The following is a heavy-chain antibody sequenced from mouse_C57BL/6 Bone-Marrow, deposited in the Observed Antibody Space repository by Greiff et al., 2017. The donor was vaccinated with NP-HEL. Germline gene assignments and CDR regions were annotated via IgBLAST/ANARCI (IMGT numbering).Heavy chain of an antibody. Sequence: EVHLVESGGGLVKPGGSLKLSCAASGFTFSSYAMSWVRQTPEKRLEWVATISDGGSYTYYPDNVKGRFTISRDNAKNNLYLQMSHLKSEDTAMYYCASLYYYGSSYGYYFDYWGQGTTLTVSS. CDR2: ISDGGSYT. J-gene: IGHJ2*01. V-gene: IGHV5-4*01. CDR3: ASLYYYGSSYGYYFDY. CDR1: GFTFSSYA. D-gene: IGHD1-1*01.